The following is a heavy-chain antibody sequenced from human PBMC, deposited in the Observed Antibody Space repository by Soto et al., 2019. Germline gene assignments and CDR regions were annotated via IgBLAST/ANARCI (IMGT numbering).Heavy chain of an antibody. V-gene: IGHV4-61*01. CDR1: GGSVSSGSYY. Sequence: PSETLSLTCTVSGGSVSSGSYYWSWIRQPPGKGLEWIGYIYYSGSTNYNPSLKSRVTISVDTSKNQFSLKLSSVTAADTAAYYCARVPVTIPYYYYGMDVWGQGTTVTVSS. D-gene: IGHD4-17*01. CDR3: ARVPVTIPYYYYGMDV. J-gene: IGHJ6*02. CDR2: IYYSGST.